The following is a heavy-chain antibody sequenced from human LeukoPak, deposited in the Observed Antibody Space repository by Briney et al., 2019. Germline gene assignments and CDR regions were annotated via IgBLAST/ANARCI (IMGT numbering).Heavy chain of an antibody. D-gene: IGHD5/OR15-5a*01. CDR1: GFTFSNYW. J-gene: IGHJ6*03. V-gene: IGHV3-20*04. Sequence: GGSLRLSCAASGFTFSNYWMSWVRQAPGKGLEWVSGINWNGGSTGYADSVKGRFTISRDNAKNSLYLQMNSLRAEDTALYYCARVYELQEEDYYYYYMDVWGKGTTVTVSS. CDR3: ARVYELQEEDYYYYYMDV. CDR2: INWNGGST.